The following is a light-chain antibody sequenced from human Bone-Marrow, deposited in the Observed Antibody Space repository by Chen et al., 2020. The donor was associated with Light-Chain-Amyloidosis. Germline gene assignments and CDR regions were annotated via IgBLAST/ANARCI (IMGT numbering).Light chain of an antibody. Sequence: QSALTQPASVSGSPGQSITISCTGTTSDVWTYNLVLWYKQHLGKAPKLIIFEDTQRPLGVSSHFSASKSVNTASLRIFRLQADDEADYYCCSYAGSNTYVFGGGTKLTVL. J-gene: IGLJ2*01. V-gene: IGLV2-23*01. CDR3: CSYAGSNTYV. CDR1: TSDVWTYNL. CDR2: EDT.